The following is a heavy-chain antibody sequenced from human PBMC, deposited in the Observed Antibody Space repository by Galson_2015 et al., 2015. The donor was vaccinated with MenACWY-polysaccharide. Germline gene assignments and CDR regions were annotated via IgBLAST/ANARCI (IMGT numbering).Heavy chain of an antibody. V-gene: IGHV2-5*02. J-gene: IGHJ3*02. Sequence: PALVKPTQTLTLTCTFSGFSPSTSGVGVGWIRQPPGKALEWLGMIYWDDDKRYSPSLRSRLTITKDTAKNQVVLTMTNMDPVDTATYYCAHRPVYDTTGRAFDIWGLGTMVTVSS. D-gene: IGHD3-22*01. CDR3: AHRPVYDTTGRAFDI. CDR2: IYWDDDK. CDR1: GFSPSTSGVG.